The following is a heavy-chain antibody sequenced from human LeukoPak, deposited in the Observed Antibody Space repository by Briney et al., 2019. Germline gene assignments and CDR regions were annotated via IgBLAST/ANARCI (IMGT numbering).Heavy chain of an antibody. J-gene: IGHJ4*02. V-gene: IGHV6-1*01. D-gene: IGHD2-2*03. CDR3: ASGIGSFDY. CDR1: GDSVSSNSGA. Sequence: SQTLSLTCAISGDSVSSNSGAWNWIRQSPSRGLERLGSTYYRSKWYNDYAVSVKSRITINPDTSKNRFSLQLNSVTPEDTAVYYCASGIGSFDYWGQGTLVTVSS. CDR2: TYYRSKWYN.